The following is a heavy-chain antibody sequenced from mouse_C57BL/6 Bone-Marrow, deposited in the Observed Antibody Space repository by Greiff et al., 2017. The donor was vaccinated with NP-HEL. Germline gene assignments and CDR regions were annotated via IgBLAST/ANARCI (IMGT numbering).Heavy chain of an antibody. Sequence: EVKLMESGPGLVKPSQSLSLTCSVTGYSITSGYYWNWIRQFPENKLEWMGYISYDGSNNYNPSLKNRISITRDTSKNQFFLKFNSVTTEDTATYYCARALSHWGQGTLVTVSA. CDR1: GYSITSGYY. J-gene: IGHJ3*01. CDR2: ISYDGSN. V-gene: IGHV3-6*01. CDR3: ARALSH.